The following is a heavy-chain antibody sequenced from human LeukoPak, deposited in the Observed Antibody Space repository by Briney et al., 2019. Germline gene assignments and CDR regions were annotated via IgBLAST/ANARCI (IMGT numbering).Heavy chain of an antibody. J-gene: IGHJ4*02. CDR2: IRYDGNDK. V-gene: IGHV3-30*02. CDR3: AKLARLRFGELNY. D-gene: IGHD3-10*01. CDR1: GFTFSYYG. Sequence: PGGSLRLSCAASGFTFSYYGMHWVRQAPGKGLEWVALIRYDGNDKFYADSVKGRFAISRDTSRNTPYLQMNSLRAEDTAMYYCAKLARLRFGELNYWGQGTLVTVSS.